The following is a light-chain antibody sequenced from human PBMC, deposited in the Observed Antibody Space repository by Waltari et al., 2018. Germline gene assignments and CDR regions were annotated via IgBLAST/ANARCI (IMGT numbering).Light chain of an antibody. V-gene: IGKV4-1*01. CDR2: WAS. CDR1: QNLLYNSDNKNY. J-gene: IGKJ2*01. Sequence: DIVMTQSPDSLAVSLGERVTLNCRSSQNLLYNSDNKNYLAWFQQKPGQPPKLLIYWASTRESGVPDRFSGSGSGTEFTLTISSLQAADVAVYYCQQCYSTPYTFGQGTKLEIK. CDR3: QQCYSTPYT.